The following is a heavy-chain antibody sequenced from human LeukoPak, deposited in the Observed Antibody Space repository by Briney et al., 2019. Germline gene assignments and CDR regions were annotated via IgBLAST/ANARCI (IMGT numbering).Heavy chain of an antibody. J-gene: IGHJ4*02. CDR2: IYYSGST. CDR1: GGSISSGDYY. Sequence: SETLSLTCTVSGGSISSGDYYWSWIRQPPGKGLEWIGYIYYSGSTYYNPSLKSRVTISVDTSKNQFSLKLSSVTAADTAVYYCARGEGFTGYSTLTGWGQGTLVTVSS. V-gene: IGHV4-30-4*08. CDR3: ARGEGFTGYSTLTG. D-gene: IGHD3-9*01.